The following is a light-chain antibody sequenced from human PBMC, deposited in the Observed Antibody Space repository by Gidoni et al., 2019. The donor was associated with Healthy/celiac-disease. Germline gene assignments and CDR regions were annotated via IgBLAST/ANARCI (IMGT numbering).Light chain of an antibody. CDR1: TYNIGRNP. CDR2: SNN. CDR3: ATLVDRLNGLT. J-gene: IGLJ2*01. V-gene: IGLV1-44*01. Sequence: QSVLTQQLPASGTPGQTITISCSESTYNIGRNPVNWYQHIPGASPKLLIYSNNQRPSGVPYRFSGSKSGTSASLAISDLQSEDVADYFCATLVDRLNGLTFGGGTKLTVL.